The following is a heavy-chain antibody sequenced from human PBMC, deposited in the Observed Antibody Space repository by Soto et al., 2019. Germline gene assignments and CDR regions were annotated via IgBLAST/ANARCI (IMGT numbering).Heavy chain of an antibody. J-gene: IGHJ4*02. CDR2: IYYSGST. Sequence: SETLSLTCTVSGGSISSGDYYWSWIRHPPGKGLEWIGYIYYSGSTYYNPSLKSRVTISVDTSKNQFSLKLSSVTAADTAVYYCASESLVVAATSLFDYWGQGTLVTVSS. V-gene: IGHV4-30-4*01. D-gene: IGHD2-15*01. CDR1: GGSISSGDYY. CDR3: ASESLVVAATSLFDY.